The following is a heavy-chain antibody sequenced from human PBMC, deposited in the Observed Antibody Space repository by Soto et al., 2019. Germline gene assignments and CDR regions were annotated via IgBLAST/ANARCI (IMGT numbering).Heavy chain of an antibody. V-gene: IGHV3-7*03. CDR3: ARDDKGDYYYGTDF. CDR2: IKQEGSEK. CDR1: GFTFSSYW. J-gene: IGHJ6*02. D-gene: IGHD3-16*01. Sequence: GGSLRLSCAASGFTFSSYWMSWVRQAPGKGREWVANIKQEGSEKYYVDSVKGRFTISRDNAKNSLYLQMNSLRAEDTAVYYCARDDKGDYYYGTDFWGQGTTVTVS.